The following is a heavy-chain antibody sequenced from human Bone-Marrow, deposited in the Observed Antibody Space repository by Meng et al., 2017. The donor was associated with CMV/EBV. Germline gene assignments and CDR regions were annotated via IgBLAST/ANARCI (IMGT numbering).Heavy chain of an antibody. CDR3: ARDLPGYYDSSGYSKAFDY. Sequence: ASVKVSCKASGYTFTSYGISWVRQAPGQGLEWMGWISAYNGNTNYAQKLQGRVTMTTDTSTSTAYMELSRLRSDDTAVYYCARDLPGYYDSSGYSKAFDYWGQGTLVTVSS. V-gene: IGHV1-18*01. CDR2: ISAYNGNT. J-gene: IGHJ4*02. CDR1: GYTFTSYG. D-gene: IGHD3-22*01.